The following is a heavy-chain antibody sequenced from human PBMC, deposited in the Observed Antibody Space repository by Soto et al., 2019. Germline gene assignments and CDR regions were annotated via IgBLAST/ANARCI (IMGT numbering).Heavy chain of an antibody. D-gene: IGHD6-13*01. CDR2: MNPNSGNT. V-gene: IGHV1-8*01. J-gene: IGHJ6*02. CDR3: ARASSRVDGMDV. CDR1: GYTFTSYD. Sequence: AASVKVSCKASGYTFTSYDINWVRQATGQGLEWMGWMNPNSGNTGYAQKFQGRVTMTRNTSISTAYMELSSLRSEDTAVYYCARASSRVDGMDVWGQGTTVTVSS.